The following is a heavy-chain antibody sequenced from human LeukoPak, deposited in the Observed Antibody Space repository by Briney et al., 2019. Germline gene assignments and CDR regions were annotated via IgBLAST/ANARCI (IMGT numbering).Heavy chain of an antibody. Sequence: SETLSLTCTVSGGSISSYYWSWIRQPPGKGLEWIGYIYYSGSTNYNPSLKSRVTISVDTSKNQFSLKLSSVTAADTAVYYCARVFGAAVHYWGQGTLVTVSS. J-gene: IGHJ4*02. V-gene: IGHV4-59*01. CDR1: GGSISSYY. CDR2: IYYSGST. D-gene: IGHD3-16*01. CDR3: ARVFGAAVHY.